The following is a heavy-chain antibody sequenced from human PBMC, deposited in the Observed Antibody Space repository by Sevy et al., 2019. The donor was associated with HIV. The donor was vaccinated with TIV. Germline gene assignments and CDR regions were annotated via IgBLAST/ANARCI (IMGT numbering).Heavy chain of an antibody. CDR1: GGSGSSGSYY. V-gene: IGHV4-61*01. CDR3: ARHYDSSGYYYWYFDL. J-gene: IGHJ2*01. CDR2: IYYSGST. D-gene: IGHD3-22*01. Sequence: SETLSLTCTVSGGSGSSGSYYWSWIRQPPGKGLEWIGYIYYSGSTNYNPSLKSRVTISVDTSKNQFSLKLSSVTAADTAVDDCARHYDSSGYYYWYFDLWGRGTLVTVSS.